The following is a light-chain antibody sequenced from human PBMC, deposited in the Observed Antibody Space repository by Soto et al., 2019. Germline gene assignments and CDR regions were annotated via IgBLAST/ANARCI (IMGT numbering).Light chain of an antibody. CDR3: QQSYSTPPT. J-gene: IGKJ1*01. V-gene: IGKV1-39*01. Sequence: DIQMTQSPSSLSASVGDRVTITCRANQSVSDSLNWYQQKPGKVPKLLIYAASSLRSGVPSRISGSGSGTDFTLTISSLQPEDFATYYCQQSYSTPPTFGQGTKVDIK. CDR2: AAS. CDR1: QSVSDS.